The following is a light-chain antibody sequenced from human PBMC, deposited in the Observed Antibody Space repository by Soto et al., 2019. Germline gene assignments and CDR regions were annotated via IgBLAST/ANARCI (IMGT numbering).Light chain of an antibody. J-gene: IGKJ4*01. CDR2: GAS. Sequence: EIVLTQSPGTLSLSPGERATLSCRASQSVSSSYLAWYQQKPGQAPRLLIYGASSRATGIPDRFSGSGSGTDFTLTISRLEPADFAVYYCQQYGSPRLTFGGGTKVEIK. CDR3: QQYGSPRLT. V-gene: IGKV3-20*01. CDR1: QSVSSSY.